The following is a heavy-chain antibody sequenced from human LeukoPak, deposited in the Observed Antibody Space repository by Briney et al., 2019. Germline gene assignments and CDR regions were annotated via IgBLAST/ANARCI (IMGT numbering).Heavy chain of an antibody. CDR3: ARGNDYSNGFMWFDP. J-gene: IGHJ5*02. Sequence: TSETLSLTCTVSGGSVSSGSYYWSWIRQPPGKGLEWIGDIYYSGSTNYNPSLKSRVTLSVDTSRNQFSLKLNSVTAADTAVYFCARGNDYSNGFMWFDPWGQGTLVTVSS. D-gene: IGHD4-11*01. CDR2: IYYSGST. V-gene: IGHV4-61*01. CDR1: GGSVSSGSYY.